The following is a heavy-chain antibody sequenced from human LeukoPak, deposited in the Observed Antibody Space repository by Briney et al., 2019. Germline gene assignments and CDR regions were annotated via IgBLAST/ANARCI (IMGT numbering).Heavy chain of an antibody. J-gene: IGHJ4*02. CDR1: GFTFSSYA. Sequence: PGGSLRLACAASGFTFSSYAMTWVRQAAGKGLEWVAAVSGGGVTTYYGDSVKGRFTVSRDNSRNTLYLQMPSMGAQDTAVHFCAKKVRGRYPFDDWGQGTLVTVSS. CDR2: VSGGGVTT. CDR3: AKKVRGRYPFDD. D-gene: IGHD1-26*01. V-gene: IGHV3-23*01.